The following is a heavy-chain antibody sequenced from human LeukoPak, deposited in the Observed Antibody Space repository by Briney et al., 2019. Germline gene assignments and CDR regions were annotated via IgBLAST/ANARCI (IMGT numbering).Heavy chain of an antibody. J-gene: IGHJ4*02. D-gene: IGHD6-19*01. Sequence: PSETLSLTCTVSGGSISSGDYYWSWIRQPPGKGLEWIGYIYYSGSTYYNPSLKSRVTISVDTSKNQFSLKLSSVTAADTAVYYCARGRYSSGWDIDYWGQGTLVTVSS. CDR3: ARGRYSSGWDIDY. V-gene: IGHV4-30-4*01. CDR1: GGSISSGDYY. CDR2: IYYSGST.